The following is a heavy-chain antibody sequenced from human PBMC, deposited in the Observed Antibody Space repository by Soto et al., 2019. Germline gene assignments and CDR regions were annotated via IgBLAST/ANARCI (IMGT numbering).Heavy chain of an antibody. V-gene: IGHV4-30-2*01. Sequence: SETLSLTCAVSGGSISSGGYSWSWLRQPPGKGLEWIGYIYHSGSTYYNPSLKSRVTISVDRSKNQFSLKLSSVTAADTAVYYCARGYYDFWSGYLHRFDPWGQGTLVTVSS. D-gene: IGHD3-3*01. CDR3: ARGYYDFWSGYLHRFDP. J-gene: IGHJ5*02. CDR2: IYHSGST. CDR1: GGSISSGGYS.